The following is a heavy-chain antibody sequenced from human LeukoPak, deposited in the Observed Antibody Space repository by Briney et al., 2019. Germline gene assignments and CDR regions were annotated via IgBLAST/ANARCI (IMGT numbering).Heavy chain of an antibody. V-gene: IGHV1-46*01. J-gene: IGHJ4*02. D-gene: IGHD5-24*01. CDR2: INPSGGST. CDR3: ARDPRDGYKFSYFDY. Sequence: ASVKVSCKASGYTFTSDYMHWVRQPPGGGLEWMGIINPSGGSTNHAQKFQGRVTMTRDTATSTVYMELGRLRSEATAVYYCARDPRDGYKFSYFDYWRRGTLAPVTS. CDR1: GYTFTSDY.